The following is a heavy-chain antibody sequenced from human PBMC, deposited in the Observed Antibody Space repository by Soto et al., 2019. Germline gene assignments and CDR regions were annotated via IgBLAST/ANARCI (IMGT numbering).Heavy chain of an antibody. CDR3: ARHYHTGNNWNYFDY. Sequence: QVQLQESGPGLVKPSETLSLTCTVSGGSISSYYWGWIRQPPGKGLEWIGYIFYSGSTKYNPSLQSRVTISVDTAKNHFSLKVTSVTAADTAVYFCARHYHTGNNWNYFDYWGRGALVTVSS. J-gene: IGHJ4*02. CDR2: IFYSGST. CDR1: GGSISSYY. V-gene: IGHV4-59*08. D-gene: IGHD1-1*01.